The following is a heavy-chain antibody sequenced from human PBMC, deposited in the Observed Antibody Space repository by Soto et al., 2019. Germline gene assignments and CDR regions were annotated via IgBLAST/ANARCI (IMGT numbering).Heavy chain of an antibody. J-gene: IGHJ6*02. V-gene: IGHV3-48*02. CDR3: ARGGPGGYDYHGMDV. CDR2: ISSSSSSI. D-gene: IGHD2-2*01. Sequence: EVQLVESGGGLVQPGGSLRLSCAASGFTFSSYSMNWVRQAPGKGLEWLSYISSSSSSIYYADSVRGRFTISRDNAKNSLSLLMNSLRDEDTALYYCARGGPGGYDYHGMDVWGQGTTVTVSS. CDR1: GFTFSSYS.